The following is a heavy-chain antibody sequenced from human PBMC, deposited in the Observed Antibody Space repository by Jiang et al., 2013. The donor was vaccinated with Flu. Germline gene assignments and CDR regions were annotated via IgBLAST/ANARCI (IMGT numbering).Heavy chain of an antibody. Sequence: AASGFTFSSYAMSWVRQAPGKGLEWVSAISGSGGSTYYADSVKGRFTISRDNSKNTLYLQMNSLRAEDTAVYYCASKSSWYGSNWFDPWGQGTLVTVSS. J-gene: IGHJ5*02. CDR1: GFTFSSYA. CDR2: ISGSGGST. D-gene: IGHD6-13*01. V-gene: IGHV3-23*01. CDR3: ASKSSWYGSNWFDP.